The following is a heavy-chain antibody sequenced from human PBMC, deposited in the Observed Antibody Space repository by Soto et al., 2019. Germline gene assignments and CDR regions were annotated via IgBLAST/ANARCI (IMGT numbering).Heavy chain of an antibody. CDR1: GFTFSDYY. CDR2: ISSSGSTI. J-gene: IGHJ4*02. D-gene: IGHD6-6*01. CDR3: ARAASSSSRGFDY. Sequence: GGSLRLSCAASGFTFSDYYMSWICQAPGKGLEWVSYISSSGSTIYYADSVKGRFTISRDNAKNSLYLQMNSLRAEDTAVYYCARAASSSSRGFDYWGQGTLVTVSS. V-gene: IGHV3-11*01.